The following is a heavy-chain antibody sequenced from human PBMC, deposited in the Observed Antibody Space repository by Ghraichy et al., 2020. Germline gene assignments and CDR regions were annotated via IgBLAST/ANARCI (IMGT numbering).Heavy chain of an antibody. V-gene: IGHV4-34*01. CDR3: ARGRGNGDRRYFDL. CDR2: INHSGTT. Sequence: SQTLSLTCAVYGVPFSNYYWSWIRQPPGKGLEWIGEEWIGQINHSGTTNYNPSLKGRLTISEDTSKNQFSLNLGSVSAADTAVYYCARGRGNGDRRYFDLWGRGTLVTVSS. J-gene: IGHJ2*01. D-gene: IGHD3-16*01. CDR1: GVPFSNYY.